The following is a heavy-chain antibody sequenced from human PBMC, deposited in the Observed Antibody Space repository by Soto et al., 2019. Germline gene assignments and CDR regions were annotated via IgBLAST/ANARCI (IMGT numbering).Heavy chain of an antibody. CDR2: VFYTGFT. CDR1: GGNLSGSDYY. Sequence: PSETLCLTCAVSGGNLSGSDYYLGWHRQSPGKGPEWIGSVFYTGFTSYNPSLESRVSVSVDTSKNQFSLKVSGVSAADTAVYYCATSQKGYNWNYFDHWGQGALVTVSS. V-gene: IGHV4-39*01. J-gene: IGHJ4*02. D-gene: IGHD1-20*01. CDR3: ATSQKGYNWNYFDH.